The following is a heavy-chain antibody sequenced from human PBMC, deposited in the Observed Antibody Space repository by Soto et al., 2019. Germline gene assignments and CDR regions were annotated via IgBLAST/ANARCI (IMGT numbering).Heavy chain of an antibody. CDR2: INHSGST. V-gene: IGHV4-34*01. Sequence: SETLSLTCAVYGGSFSGYYWSWIRQPPGKGLEWIGEINHSGSTNYNPSLKSRVTISVDTSKNQFSLKLSSVTAADTAVYYCAEYARVVRGVGVWAFDYWGQGTLVTVSS. J-gene: IGHJ4*02. CDR1: GGSFSGYY. CDR3: AEYARVVRGVGVWAFDY. D-gene: IGHD3-10*01.